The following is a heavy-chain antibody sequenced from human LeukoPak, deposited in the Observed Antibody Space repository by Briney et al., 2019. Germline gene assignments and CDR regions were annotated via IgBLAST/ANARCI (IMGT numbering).Heavy chain of an antibody. Sequence: GGSLRLSCVASGITFSSYAMSWVRQAPGKELEWVSAISGNGDTTYYTDSVKGRFTISRDNSKNTLYLQMNGLRAEDTAVYYCAKVTGGDMITYGGLDYWGQGTLVTVSS. V-gene: IGHV3-23*01. CDR1: GITFSSYA. J-gene: IGHJ4*02. CDR2: ISGNGDTT. CDR3: AKVTGGDMITYGGLDY. D-gene: IGHD3-16*01.